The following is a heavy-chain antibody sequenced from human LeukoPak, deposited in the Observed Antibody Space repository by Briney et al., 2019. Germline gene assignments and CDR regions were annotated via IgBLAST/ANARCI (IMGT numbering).Heavy chain of an antibody. V-gene: IGHV3-9*03. Sequence: GGSLRLSCAASGFTFDDYAMHWVRQAPGKGLEWVSGISWNSGSIGYADSVKGRFTISRDNAKNSLYLQMNSLRAEDMALYYCAKSPCDGDCYSFDYWGPGTLVTVSS. J-gene: IGHJ4*02. CDR1: GFTFDDYA. D-gene: IGHD2-21*02. CDR3: AKSPCDGDCYSFDY. CDR2: ISWNSGSI.